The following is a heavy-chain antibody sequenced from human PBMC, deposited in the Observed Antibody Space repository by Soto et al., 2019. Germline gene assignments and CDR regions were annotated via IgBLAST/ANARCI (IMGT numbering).Heavy chain of an antibody. V-gene: IGHV3-23*01. J-gene: IGHJ4*02. Sequence: EVQLLESGGGLVQPGGSLRLSCAASGLTFSSYAMSWVRQAPGKGLEWVSVISDSGGRTYYADSVKGRFTISRDNSKNALYLQMNSLRAEDTAVYFCAKDRGSLYTSSSPLDFWGQGTLVTVSS. CDR3: AKDRGSLYTSSSPLDF. D-gene: IGHD6-6*01. CDR2: ISDSGGRT. CDR1: GLTFSSYA.